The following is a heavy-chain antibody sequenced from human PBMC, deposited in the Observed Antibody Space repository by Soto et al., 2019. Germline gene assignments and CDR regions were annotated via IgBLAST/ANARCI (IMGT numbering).Heavy chain of an antibody. D-gene: IGHD6-13*01. J-gene: IGHJ4*02. V-gene: IGHV1-69*06. Sequence: QVQLVQSGAEVKKPGSSVKVSCKASGGTFSSYAISWVRQAPGQGLEWMGGIIPIFGTANYAQKFQGRVKITADKSTSTAYMELSSLRSEDTAVYYCARGGRVAASPQDQLWVDYWGQGTLVTVSS. CDR1: GGTFSSYA. CDR2: IIPIFGTA. CDR3: ARGGRVAASPQDQLWVDY.